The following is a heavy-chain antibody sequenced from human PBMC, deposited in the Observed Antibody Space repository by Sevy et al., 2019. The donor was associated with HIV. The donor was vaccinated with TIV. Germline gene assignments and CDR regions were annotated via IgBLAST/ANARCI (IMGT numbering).Heavy chain of an antibody. V-gene: IGHV5-51*01. Sequence: GESLKISCKGSGYTFTSYWIGWVRQMPGKSLEWMGIIYPGDSDIRYSPSFQGQVTISADKSINTAFLQWSSLKASDTAIYYCTRCRGDGYNEFDYWGQGTLVTVSS. CDR2: IYPGDSDI. D-gene: IGHD3-10*01. CDR3: TRCRGDGYNEFDY. CDR1: GYTFTSYW. J-gene: IGHJ4*02.